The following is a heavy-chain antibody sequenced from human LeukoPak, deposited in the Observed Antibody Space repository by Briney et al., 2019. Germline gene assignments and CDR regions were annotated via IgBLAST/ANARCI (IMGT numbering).Heavy chain of an antibody. CDR1: GFTFSIYA. D-gene: IGHD6-19*01. CDR3: VRRGDASSGWGDHDY. Sequence: GGSLRLSCAASGFTFSIYAMHGVRRARGRGLEYVSAISSNGGSTYYANSEKGRFTISRDNSKNMLHLQMSSLTGEDTALYYCVRRGDASSGWGDHDYWGQGALVTVSS. J-gene: IGHJ4*02. CDR2: ISSNGGST. V-gene: IGHV3-64*01.